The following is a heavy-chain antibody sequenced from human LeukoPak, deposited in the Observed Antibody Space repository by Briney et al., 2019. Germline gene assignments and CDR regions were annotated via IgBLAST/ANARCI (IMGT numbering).Heavy chain of an antibody. J-gene: IGHJ6*03. CDR1: GGSFSGYY. Sequence: PSETLSLTCAVYGGSFSGYYWSWIRQPPGKGLAWIGEINHSGSTNYNPSLKSRVTISVDTSKNQFSLKLSSVTAADTAVYYCARGLRYYYYYMDVWGKGTTVTVSS. D-gene: IGHD4-17*01. V-gene: IGHV4-34*01. CDR3: ARGLRYYYYYMDV. CDR2: INHSGST.